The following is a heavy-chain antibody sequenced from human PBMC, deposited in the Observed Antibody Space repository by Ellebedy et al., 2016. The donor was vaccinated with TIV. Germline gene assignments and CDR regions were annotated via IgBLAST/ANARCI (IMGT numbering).Heavy chain of an antibody. D-gene: IGHD3-10*01. CDR1: GITFTNFG. CDR2: ISSSGSTI. J-gene: IGHJ5*02. CDR3: ARSMTLVRGVSGLGWFDP. Sequence: PGGSLRLSFTASGITFTNFGMNWVRQAPGKGLERISYISSSGSTIYYADSVKGRFTISRDNANNSLYLQMNSLRAEDTAVYYCARSMTLVRGVSGLGWFDPWGQGTPVTVSS. V-gene: IGHV3-48*04.